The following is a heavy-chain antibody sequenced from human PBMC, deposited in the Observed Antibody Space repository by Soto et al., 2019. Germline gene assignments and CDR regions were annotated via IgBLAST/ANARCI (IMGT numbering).Heavy chain of an antibody. CDR3: ARDHPHSYGVYYFDY. Sequence: SETLSLTCTVSGGSVSSVNYYWSWIRQPPGKGLEWIGYVYSSGSTHYNPSLQSRVTISADTSKNQVSLKVNSVTAADTAVYYCARDHPHSYGVYYFDYWGQGTPVTVS. J-gene: IGHJ4*02. CDR2: VYSSGST. V-gene: IGHV4-61*01. D-gene: IGHD5-18*01. CDR1: GGSVSSVNYY.